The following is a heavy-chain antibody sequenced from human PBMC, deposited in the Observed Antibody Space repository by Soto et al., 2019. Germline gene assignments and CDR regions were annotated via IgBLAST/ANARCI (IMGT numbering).Heavy chain of an antibody. Sequence: QVQLVQSGAEVKKPGASVKVSCKASGYTFTSYGISWVRQAPGQGLEWMGWISAYNGNTNYAQKLQGRVTMTIDTSTSTAYMELRSLRSDDTAVYYCARDHSSVWYKNYYYGMDVWGQGTTVTVSS. CDR3: ARDHSSVWYKNYYYGMDV. V-gene: IGHV1-18*01. D-gene: IGHD6-19*01. CDR1: GYTFTSYG. J-gene: IGHJ6*02. CDR2: ISAYNGNT.